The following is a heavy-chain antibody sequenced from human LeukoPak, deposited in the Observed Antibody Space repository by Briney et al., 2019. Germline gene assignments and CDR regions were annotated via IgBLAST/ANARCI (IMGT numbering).Heavy chain of an antibody. CDR3: ATYSSLNRREFQY. J-gene: IGHJ1*01. D-gene: IGHD3-22*01. V-gene: IGHV3-30*02. CDR2: IRYDGSNK. CDR1: GFTVSSNY. Sequence: PGGSLRLSCAASGFTVSSNYMSWVRQAPGKGLEWVAFIRYDGSNKYHADSVKGRFTISRDNAKNSLYLQMNSLRAEDTAVYYCATYSSLNRREFQYWGQGTLLTVSS.